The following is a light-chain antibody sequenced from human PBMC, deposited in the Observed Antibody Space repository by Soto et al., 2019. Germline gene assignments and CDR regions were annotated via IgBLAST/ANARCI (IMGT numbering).Light chain of an antibody. CDR3: CSYAGSYTLV. V-gene: IGLV2-11*01. CDR1: SSDVGGNNF. J-gene: IGLJ3*02. CDR2: DVS. Sequence: QSALTQPRSVSGSPGQSVTISCTGTSSDVGGNNFVSWYQHHPGKAPKLMIYDVSKRPSGVPDRFSDSKSCRTASLTISGLQAEDEADYYCCSYAGSYTLVFGGGTKLTVL.